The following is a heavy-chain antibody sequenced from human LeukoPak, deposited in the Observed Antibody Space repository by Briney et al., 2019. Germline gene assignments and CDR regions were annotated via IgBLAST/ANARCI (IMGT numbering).Heavy chain of an antibody. CDR1: GVSINTYY. Sequence: SETLSLTCTVSGVSINTYYASWIRQAPGKGLGFIGFIYNGGNTNYNPSLKSRATISVDTSNNQFSLRLTSVTAADTAMYYCAAGPWELDFWGQGPLVTVSS. CDR2: IYNGGNT. V-gene: IGHV4-4*09. J-gene: IGHJ4*02. CDR3: AAGPWELDF. D-gene: IGHD1-26*01.